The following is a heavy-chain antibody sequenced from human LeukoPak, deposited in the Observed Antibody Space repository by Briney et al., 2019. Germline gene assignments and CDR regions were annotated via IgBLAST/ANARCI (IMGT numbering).Heavy chain of an antibody. V-gene: IGHV4-38-2*01. Sequence: KTSETLSLTCAVSGYSISSGYYWGWIRQPPGKGLEWIGSIYHSGSTYYNPSLKSRVTISVDTSKNQFSLKLSSVTAADTAVYYCARGEAAADYWGQGTLVTVSS. D-gene: IGHD6-13*01. J-gene: IGHJ4*02. CDR3: ARGEAAADY. CDR1: GYSISSGYY. CDR2: IYHSGST.